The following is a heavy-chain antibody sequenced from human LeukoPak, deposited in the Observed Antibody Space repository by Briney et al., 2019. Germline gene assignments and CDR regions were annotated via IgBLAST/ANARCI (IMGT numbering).Heavy chain of an antibody. D-gene: IGHD3-10*01. Sequence: PGGSLRLSCAASGFTFSDYYMSWIRQAPGKGLEWVSYISSSGSTIYYADSVKGRFTISRDNAKNSLYLQMNSLRAEDTAVYYCARATSPFTYYYGSGTKRGAFDIWGQGTMVTVSS. J-gene: IGHJ3*02. CDR3: ARATSPFTYYYGSGTKRGAFDI. V-gene: IGHV3-11*04. CDR2: ISSSGSTI. CDR1: GFTFSDYY.